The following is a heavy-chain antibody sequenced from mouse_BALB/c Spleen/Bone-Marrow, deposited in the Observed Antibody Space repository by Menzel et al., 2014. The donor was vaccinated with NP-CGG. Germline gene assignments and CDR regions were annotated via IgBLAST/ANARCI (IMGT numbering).Heavy chain of an antibody. CDR1: EFDFSRFW. V-gene: IGHV4-1*02. J-gene: IGHJ3*01. D-gene: IGHD1-1*01. CDR2: INPDSSTL. CDR3: ARLSYYGRFAY. Sequence: VQLQQSGGGLVQPGRSLKLSCAASEFDFSRFWMSWVRQAPGKGLEWIGEINPDSSTLNYTPSLKDKFIIPRDNAINTLYLQMSKVRSEDTALYYCARLSYYGRFAYWGKGLWSLSLQ.